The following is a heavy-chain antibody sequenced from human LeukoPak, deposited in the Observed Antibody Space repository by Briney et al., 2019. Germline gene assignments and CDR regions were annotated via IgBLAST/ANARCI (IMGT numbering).Heavy chain of an antibody. V-gene: IGHV1-2*02. CDR2: INPNSGGT. CDR1: GFTFTDYY. D-gene: IGHD5-24*01. Sequence: GAPVKVSCKASGFTFTDYYLHWVRQAPGQGLEWMGWINPNSGGTNYAQKFQGRVTMTRDTSISTVYMELSSLRSDDTAVYYCASRQRDGPTQYVFDIWGQGTMVTVSS. CDR3: ASRQRDGPTQYVFDI. J-gene: IGHJ3*02.